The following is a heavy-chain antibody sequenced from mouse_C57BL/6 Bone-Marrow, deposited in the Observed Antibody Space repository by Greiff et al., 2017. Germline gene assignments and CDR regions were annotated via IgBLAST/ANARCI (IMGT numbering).Heavy chain of an antibody. J-gene: IGHJ2*01. D-gene: IGHD2-1*01. CDR2: IHPNSGST. CDR1: DYTFTSYW. CDR3: ARPYGNYGDY. V-gene: IGHV1-64*01. Sequence: VQLQQPGAELVKPGASVKLSCKASDYTFTSYWMHWVKQRPGQGLEWIGMIHPNSGSTNYNEKFKSKATLTVDKSSSTAYMQLSSLTSEDSAVYYCARPYGNYGDYWGQGTTLTVSS.